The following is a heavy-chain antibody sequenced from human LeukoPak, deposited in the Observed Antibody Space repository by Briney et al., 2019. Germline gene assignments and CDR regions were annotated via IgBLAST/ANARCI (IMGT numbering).Heavy chain of an antibody. CDR3: VRTSETYCSSTSCAARYGMDV. D-gene: IGHD2-2*01. CDR1: GFTFSSYA. CDR2: ISYDGSNK. J-gene: IGHJ6*02. V-gene: IGHV3-30-3*01. Sequence: PGGSLRLSCAASGFTFSSYAMHWVRQAPGKGLEWVAVISYDGSNKYYADSVKGRFTISRDNSKNTLYLQMNSLRAEDTAVYYCVRTSETYCSSTSCAARYGMDVWGQGTTVTVSS.